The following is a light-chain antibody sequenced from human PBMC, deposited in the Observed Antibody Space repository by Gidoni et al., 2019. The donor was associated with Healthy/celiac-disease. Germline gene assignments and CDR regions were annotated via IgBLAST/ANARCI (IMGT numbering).Light chain of an antibody. Sequence: QSVLTQPPSVSGAPGQRVTLSCTGSSSNIGEVYAVHWYQQLPGTAPKLLLDGNSNRPSGVPDRFSGSKSGTSASLAITGLQAEDEADYYCQSYDSSRSGQVVFGGGTKLTVL. CDR2: GNS. CDR3: QSYDSSRSGQVV. CDR1: SSNIGEVYA. J-gene: IGLJ2*01. V-gene: IGLV1-40*01.